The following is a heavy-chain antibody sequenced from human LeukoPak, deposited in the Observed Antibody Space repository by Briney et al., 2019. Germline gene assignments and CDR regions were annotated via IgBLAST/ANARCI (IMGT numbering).Heavy chain of an antibody. V-gene: IGHV3-30*04. D-gene: IGHD1-26*01. CDR3: AKGRELLHY. Sequence: GGSLRLSCAASGFTFSSYDMHWVRQPPGKGLEWVAVILYDGSNKDYADSVKGRFTISRDNSKNTMYLQMNSLRAEDTAVYYCAKGRELLHYWGQGTLVTVSS. CDR1: GFTFSSYD. CDR2: ILYDGSNK. J-gene: IGHJ4*02.